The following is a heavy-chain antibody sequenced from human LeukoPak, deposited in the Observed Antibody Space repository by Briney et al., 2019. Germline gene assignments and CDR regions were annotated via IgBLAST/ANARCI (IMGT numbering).Heavy chain of an antibody. CDR1: GFTFSSYG. CDR2: ISGSGGST. CDR3: AKSYLWFGELSHFDY. D-gene: IGHD3-10*01. J-gene: IGHJ4*02. V-gene: IGHV3-23*01. Sequence: GGSLRLSCAASGFTFSSYGMSWVRQAPGKGLEWVSAISGSGGSTYYADSVKGRFTISRDNSKNTLYLQMNSLRAEDTAVYYCAKSYLWFGELSHFDYWGQGTLVTVSS.